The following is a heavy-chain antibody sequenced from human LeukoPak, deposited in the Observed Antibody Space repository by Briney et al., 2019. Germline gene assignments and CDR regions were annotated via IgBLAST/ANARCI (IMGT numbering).Heavy chain of an antibody. CDR2: IYHSGST. D-gene: IGHD1-1*01. CDR3: ASSNSYYYYGMDV. CDR1: GGSISSGGYS. V-gene: IGHV4-30-2*01. Sequence: SETLSLTCAVSGGSISSGGYSWSWIRQPPGKGLEWIGYIYHSGSTYYNPSLKSRVTTSVDRSKNQFSLKLSSVTAPDTAVYYCASSNSYYYYGMDVWGQGTTVTVSS. J-gene: IGHJ6*02.